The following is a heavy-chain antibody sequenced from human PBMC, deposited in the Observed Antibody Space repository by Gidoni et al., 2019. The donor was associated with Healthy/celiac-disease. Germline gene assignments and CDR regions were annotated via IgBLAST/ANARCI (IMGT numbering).Heavy chain of an antibody. Sequence: EVQLLESGGGLVQPGGSLRLSCSASGFTFSSYAQSWVRQAPGKGLEWVSAISGSGGSTYYADSVKGRFTISRDNSKNTLYLQMNSLRAEDTAVYYCAKDHAITMVRGVPWGYFDYWGQGTLVTVSS. CDR3: AKDHAITMVRGVPWGYFDY. J-gene: IGHJ4*02. D-gene: IGHD3-10*01. CDR2: ISGSGGST. CDR1: GFTFSSYA. V-gene: IGHV3-23*01.